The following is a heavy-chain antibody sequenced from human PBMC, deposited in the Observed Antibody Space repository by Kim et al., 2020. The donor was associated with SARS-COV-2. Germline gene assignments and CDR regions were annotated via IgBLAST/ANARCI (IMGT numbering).Heavy chain of an antibody. CDR1: GFTVSSNY. D-gene: IGHD2-2*01. CDR3: ASAAMPYKNYFDY. Sequence: GGSLRLSCAASGFTVSSNYMSWVRQAPGKGLEWVSVIYSGGSTYYADSVKGRFTISRHNSKNTLYLQMNSLRAEDTAVYYCASAAMPYKNYFDYWGQGTLVTVSS. J-gene: IGHJ4*02. V-gene: IGHV3-53*04. CDR2: IYSGGST.